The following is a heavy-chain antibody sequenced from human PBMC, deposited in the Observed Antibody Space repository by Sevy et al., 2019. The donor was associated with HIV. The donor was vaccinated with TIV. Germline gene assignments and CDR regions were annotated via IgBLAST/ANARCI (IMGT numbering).Heavy chain of an antibody. J-gene: IGHJ6*02. CDR3: ARDAGGGTTNSGMDV. CDR1: GYSFTAYY. D-gene: IGHD1-7*01. Sequence: ASVKVSCKASGYSFTAYYIHWVRQAPGQGLEWMGWINPNSDGTNYAQKFQDRVTMTRDTSISTAYMELNRLRSDDTAVYYCARDAGGGTTNSGMDVWGQGTTVTVSS. V-gene: IGHV1-2*02. CDR2: INPNSDGT.